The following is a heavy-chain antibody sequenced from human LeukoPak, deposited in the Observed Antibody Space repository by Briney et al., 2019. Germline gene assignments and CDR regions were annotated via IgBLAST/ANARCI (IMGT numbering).Heavy chain of an antibody. D-gene: IGHD3-16*01. CDR2: INPSGGST. V-gene: IGHV1-46*01. Sequence: ASVKVSCKASGYTFTSYYMHWARQAPGQGLEWMGIINPSGGSTSYAQKFQGRVTMTRDMSTSTVYMELSSLRSEDTAVYYCARGGRNDYVSNAEYFQHWGQGTLVTVSS. J-gene: IGHJ1*01. CDR1: GYTFTSYY. CDR3: ARGGRNDYVSNAEYFQH.